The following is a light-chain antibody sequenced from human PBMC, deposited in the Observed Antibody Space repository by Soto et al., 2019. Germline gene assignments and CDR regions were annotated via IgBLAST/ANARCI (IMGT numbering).Light chain of an antibody. CDR2: STY. J-gene: IGLJ3*02. CDR1: TGAVTSYYY. V-gene: IGLV7-43*01. CDR3: LLYYGGVANGV. Sequence: QAVVTQEPSLTVSPGGTVTLTCASSTGAVTSYYYVNWLQQKPGQAPRPLIYSTYYKYSWTPARFSGSLLGDKAVLTLSGVQPEDEAHYYCLLYYGGVANGVFGGGTKLTVL.